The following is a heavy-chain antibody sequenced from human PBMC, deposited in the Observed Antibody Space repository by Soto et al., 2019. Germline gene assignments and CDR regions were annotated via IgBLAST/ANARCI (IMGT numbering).Heavy chain of an antibody. D-gene: IGHD2-2*01. V-gene: IGHV4-4*07. CDR1: GGSISSYY. J-gene: IGHJ3*02. Sequence: QVQLQESGPGLVKPSETLSLTCTVSGGSISSYYWSWIRQPAGKGLEWIGRIYTSGITNYNPSLKSRVTMSVDTSKNQFSLKLSSVTAADTAVYYCAGTSTSSLGDAFDIWGQGTMVTVSS. CDR2: IYTSGIT. CDR3: AGTSTSSLGDAFDI.